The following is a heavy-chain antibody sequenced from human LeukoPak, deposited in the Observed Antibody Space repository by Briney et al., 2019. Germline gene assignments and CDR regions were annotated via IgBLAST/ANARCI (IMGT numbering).Heavy chain of an antibody. V-gene: IGHV4-34*01. Sequence: SETLSLTCAVYGGSFSGYYWSWIRQPPGKGLEWIGEINHSGSTNYNPSLKSRVTISVDTSKNQFSLKLSSVTAADTAVYYCARPYYDSSGYAYYFDYWGQGTLVTVSS. D-gene: IGHD3-22*01. J-gene: IGHJ4*02. CDR2: INHSGST. CDR3: ARPYYDSSGYAYYFDY. CDR1: GGSFSGYY.